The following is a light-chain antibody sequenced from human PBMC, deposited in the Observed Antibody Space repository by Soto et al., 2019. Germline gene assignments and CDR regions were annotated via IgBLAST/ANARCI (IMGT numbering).Light chain of an antibody. J-gene: IGKJ3*01. V-gene: IGKV3D-15*01. CDR1: QSVSSN. Sequence: EIVMTQSPATLSVSPGERATLSCRASQSVSSNLAWYQQKPGQAPRLLIYDASNRATGIPARFSGSGSGTDLTLTISSLEHEDFAVYYCQKYNNWPPVTFGPGTKVDIK. CDR2: DAS. CDR3: QKYNNWPPVT.